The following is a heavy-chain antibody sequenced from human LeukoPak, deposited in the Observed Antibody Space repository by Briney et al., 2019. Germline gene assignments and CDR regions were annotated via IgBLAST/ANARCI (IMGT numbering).Heavy chain of an antibody. V-gene: IGHV3-23*01. J-gene: IGHJ4*02. CDR1: GFTFSSYG. CDR3: AKVRYYDILTGYYFDY. Sequence: GGTLRLSCAASGFTFSSYGMSWVRQAPGKGLEWVSALSGSGGSTYYVDSVKGRFIISRDNSKNTLYLQMNSLRAEDTAVYYCAKVRYYDILTGYYFDYWGQGTLVTVSS. CDR2: LSGSGGST. D-gene: IGHD3-9*01.